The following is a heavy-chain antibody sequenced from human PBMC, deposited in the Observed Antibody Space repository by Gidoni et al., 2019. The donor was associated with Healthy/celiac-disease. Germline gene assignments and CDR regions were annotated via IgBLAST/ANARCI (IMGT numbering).Heavy chain of an antibody. V-gene: IGHV4-59*01. J-gene: IGHJ6*02. D-gene: IGHD3-3*01. CDR2: IYYSGST. Sequence: QVQLQESGPGLVKPSATLSLTCTVSGGSISTYYWNWIRQPPGKGLEWIGYIYYSGSTNYNPSLKSRVTISVDTSKNQFSLKLSSVTAADTAVYYCARGQRWSGYSGYDYGMDVWGQGTTVTVSS. CDR1: GGSISTYY. CDR3: ARGQRWSGYSGYDYGMDV.